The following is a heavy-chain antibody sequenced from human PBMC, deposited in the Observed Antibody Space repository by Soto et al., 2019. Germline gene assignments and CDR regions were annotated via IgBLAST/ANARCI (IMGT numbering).Heavy chain of an antibody. CDR3: AGDWKGHSGWYEPGY. CDR1: GFTFSSYS. D-gene: IGHD6-19*01. J-gene: IGHJ4*02. V-gene: IGHV3-48*02. CDR2: ISSSSSTI. Sequence: EVQLVESGGGLVQPGGSLRLSCAASGFTFSSYSMNWVRQAPGKGLEWVSYISSSSSTIYYADSVKGRFTISRDNAKNSLYLQMNRLRDEDTAVYYCAGDWKGHSGWYEPGYWGQGTLVSVSS.